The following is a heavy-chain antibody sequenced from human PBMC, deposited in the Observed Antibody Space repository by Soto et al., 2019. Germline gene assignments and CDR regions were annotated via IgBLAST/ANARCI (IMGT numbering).Heavy chain of an antibody. CDR3: ARGFSSSLYVGFDP. D-gene: IGHD6-13*01. CDR2: VYFSGST. Sequence: SETLSLTCTVSGGSISSYYWRWIRQPPGKGLEWIGCVYFSGSTNYNPSLRSRVTISVDTSKKLFSLKLTSVTAADTAVYYCARGFSSSLYVGFDPWGLGTRVTVSS. V-gene: IGHV4-59*01. CDR1: GGSISSYY. J-gene: IGHJ5*02.